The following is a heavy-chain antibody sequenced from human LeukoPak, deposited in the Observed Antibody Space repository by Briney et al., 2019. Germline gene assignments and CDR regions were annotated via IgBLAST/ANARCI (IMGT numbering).Heavy chain of an antibody. CDR1: GGSISSHF. CDR2: IYNSGST. CDR3: TKATQWLAFDY. D-gene: IGHD6-19*01. J-gene: IGHJ4*02. V-gene: IGHV4-59*11. Sequence: PSETLSLTCTDSGGSISSHFWSWVRQPPGKGVEWMGDIYNSGSTNYNPSLKSGGTISLDTSKNKLSLQLTSVTAADTAVYYCTKATQWLAFDYWGRGTLVTVSS.